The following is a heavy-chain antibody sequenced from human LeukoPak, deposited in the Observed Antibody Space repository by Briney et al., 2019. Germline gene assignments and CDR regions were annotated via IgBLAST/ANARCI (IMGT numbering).Heavy chain of an antibody. Sequence: SETLSLTCTVSGGSISSSSYYRGWIRQPPGKGLEWIGSIYYSGSTYYNPSLKSRVTISVDTSKNQFSLKLSSVTAADTAVYYCARHHHDAYSSSWVSWGQGTLVTVSS. D-gene: IGHD6-13*01. V-gene: IGHV4-39*01. CDR2: IYYSGST. CDR3: ARHHHDAYSSSWVS. J-gene: IGHJ4*02. CDR1: GGSISSSSYY.